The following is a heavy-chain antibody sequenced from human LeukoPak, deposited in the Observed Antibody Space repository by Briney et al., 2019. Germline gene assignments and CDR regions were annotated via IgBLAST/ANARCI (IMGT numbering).Heavy chain of an antibody. J-gene: IGHJ5*02. CDR3: ARDPSVVVPAVINWVDG. CDR2: ISSSSSYI. Sequence: GGSLTRYCAASGFTFSSYSMNWLPQAPGNGRVWCSSISSSSSYIYYADSVKGRFTISRDNAKNSLYLQMSSLRAEDTAVYYCARDPSVVVPAVINWVDGWGQPTLVTVSS. CDR1: GFTFSSYS. D-gene: IGHD2-2*01. V-gene: IGHV3-21*01.